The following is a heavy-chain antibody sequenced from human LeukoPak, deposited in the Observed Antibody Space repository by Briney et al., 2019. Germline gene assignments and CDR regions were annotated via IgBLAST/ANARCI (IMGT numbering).Heavy chain of an antibody. CDR3: ARANPNYDILTGYSSDAFDI. Sequence: SETLSLTCTVSGGSISSYYWSWIRQPPGKGLEWIGYIYYSGSTNYNPSLKSRVTISVDTSKNQFSLKLSSVTAADTAVYYCARANPNYDILTGYSSDAFDIWGQGTMVTVSS. J-gene: IGHJ3*02. CDR1: GGSISSYY. V-gene: IGHV4-59*12. D-gene: IGHD3-9*01. CDR2: IYYSGST.